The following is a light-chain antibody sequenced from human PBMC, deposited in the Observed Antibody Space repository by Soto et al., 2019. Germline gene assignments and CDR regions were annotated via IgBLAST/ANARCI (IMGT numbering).Light chain of an antibody. CDR3: QQSYSTPRT. Sequence: DIQMTQSPSSLSASVGDRVTITCRASQSISNYLNWYQQKPGKAPKLLMYAASSLQSGVPSRFSGSGSGTDFTLTISSLQPEDFSTYSCQQSYSTPRTLGQGTKVEIK. V-gene: IGKV1-39*01. J-gene: IGKJ1*01. CDR1: QSISNY. CDR2: AAS.